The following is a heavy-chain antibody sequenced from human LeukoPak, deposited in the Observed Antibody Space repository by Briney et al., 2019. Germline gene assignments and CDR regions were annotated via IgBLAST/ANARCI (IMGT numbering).Heavy chain of an antibody. CDR1: GFTFDDYA. Sequence: GGSLRLSCAASGFTFDDYAMHWVRQAPGKGLEWVSGISWNSGSIGYADSVKGRFTISRDNAKNSLYLQMNNLRAEDTALYYCAKDIRPGSGSYGVDYWGQGTLVTVSS. J-gene: IGHJ4*02. V-gene: IGHV3-9*01. CDR2: ISWNSGSI. D-gene: IGHD3-10*01. CDR3: AKDIRPGSGSYGVDY.